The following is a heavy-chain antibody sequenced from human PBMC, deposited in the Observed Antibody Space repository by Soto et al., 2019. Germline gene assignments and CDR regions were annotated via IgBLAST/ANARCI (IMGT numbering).Heavy chain of an antibody. CDR1: GYTFTGYY. J-gene: IGHJ3*02. CDR3: ASGSGLVSGSYKHAFDI. V-gene: IGHV1-2*04. Sequence: ASVKVSCKASGYTFTGYYMHWVRQAPGQGLEWMGWINPNSGGTNYAQKFQGWVTMTRDTSISTAYMELSRLRSDDTAGYYCASGSGLVSGSYKHAFDIWGQGTMVTVSS. CDR2: INPNSGGT. D-gene: IGHD3-16*01.